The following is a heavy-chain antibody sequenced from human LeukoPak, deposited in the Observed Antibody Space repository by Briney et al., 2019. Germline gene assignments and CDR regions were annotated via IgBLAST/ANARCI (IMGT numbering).Heavy chain of an antibody. D-gene: IGHD2-21*02. V-gene: IGHV4-59*08. CDR2: IFYNGST. J-gene: IGHJ4*02. CDR3: AKRPRDLYPPIDY. CDR1: GGSISSYF. Sequence: PSETLSLTCTVSGGSISSYFWSWIRQPPGKGLEWIGYIFYNGSTNYNPSLMSRVTISVDTSKKRSYLKLSSVTAADTAVYYCAKRPRDLYPPIDYWGQGTLVTVSS.